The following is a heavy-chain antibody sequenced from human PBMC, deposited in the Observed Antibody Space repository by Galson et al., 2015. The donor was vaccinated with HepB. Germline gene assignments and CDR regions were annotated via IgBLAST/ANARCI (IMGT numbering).Heavy chain of an antibody. Sequence: SLRLSCAASGFSSSNYAMSWVRQAPGKGLEWVSSIRGSGGNTYYADSVKGRFTISRDNSKNTLYLQMNSLRAEDTAIFYCAKDRGRVGATSDYWGQGTLVIVSS. J-gene: IGHJ4*02. CDR1: GFSSSNYA. D-gene: IGHD1-26*01. CDR2: IRGSGGNT. CDR3: AKDRGRVGATSDY. V-gene: IGHV3-23*01.